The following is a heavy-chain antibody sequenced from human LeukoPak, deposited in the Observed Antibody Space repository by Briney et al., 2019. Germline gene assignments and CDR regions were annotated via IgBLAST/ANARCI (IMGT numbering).Heavy chain of an antibody. V-gene: IGHV3-23*01. CDR2: ISGGGANT. D-gene: IGHD3-22*01. J-gene: IGHJ4*02. Sequence: PGGSLRLYCAASRFTFSSYAMSWLRPAPGQGLEWVTAISGGGANTSYAYSVKGRFTISRDNSKNTLYLQINSLRAEDTAVYYCAKEKGITMIVVVRYYFDYWGQGTLVTVSS. CDR3: AKEKGITMIVVVRYYFDY. CDR1: RFTFSSYA.